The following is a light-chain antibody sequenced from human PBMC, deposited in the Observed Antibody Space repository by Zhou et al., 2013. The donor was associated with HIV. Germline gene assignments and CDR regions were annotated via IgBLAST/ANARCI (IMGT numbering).Light chain of an antibody. CDR2: GAT. V-gene: IGKV3-20*01. Sequence: EIVLTQSPGTLSLSPGERATLSCRASQSVSSNYLAWYQQKPGQAPRLLMYGATNRATGIPDRFSGSGSGPAFTLSISRLEPEDFAVYYCQQYGSSPRTFGQGTKVE. CDR3: QQYGSSPRT. CDR1: QSVSSNY. J-gene: IGKJ1*01.